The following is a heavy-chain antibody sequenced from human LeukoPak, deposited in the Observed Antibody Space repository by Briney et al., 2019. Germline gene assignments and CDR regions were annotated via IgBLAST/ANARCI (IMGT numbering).Heavy chain of an antibody. Sequence: QPGGSLRLSCAASGFTFSSCAMSWVRQAPGEGLEWVSAISGSGISTYYADSVKGRVTISRDNSKNTLYLQMNSLRAEDTAVYYCAKGRSPAAGTAYGMDVWGQGTTVTVSS. V-gene: IGHV3-23*01. CDR2: ISGSGIST. CDR3: AKGRSPAAGTAYGMDV. CDR1: GFTFSSCA. D-gene: IGHD6-13*01. J-gene: IGHJ6*02.